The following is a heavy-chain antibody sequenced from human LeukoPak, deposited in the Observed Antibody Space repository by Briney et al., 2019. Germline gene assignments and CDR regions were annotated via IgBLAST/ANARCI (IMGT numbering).Heavy chain of an antibody. V-gene: IGHV3-48*04. CDR2: ISSSGSTI. CDR1: GFTFSSYS. D-gene: IGHD5-12*01. Sequence: GGSLRLSCAASGFTFSSYSMNWVRQAPGKGLEWVSYISSSGSTIYYADSVKGRFTISRGNAKNSLSLQMNSLRAEDTAVYYCARGRSGYDPFDYWGQGTLVTVSS. J-gene: IGHJ4*02. CDR3: ARGRSGYDPFDY.